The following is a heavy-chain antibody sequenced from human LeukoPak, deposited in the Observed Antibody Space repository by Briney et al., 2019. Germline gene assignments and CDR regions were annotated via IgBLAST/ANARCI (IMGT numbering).Heavy chain of an antibody. CDR1: ENTFTNYY. Sequence: ASVKVSCKASENTFTNYYMHWVRQAPGQGLEWLGIINPNGGRTAYAQNFQGRVSMTRDTSTTTVYMELSSLRSDDTAVYYCARDMSTAVTPISYAFDVWGQGTMVTVSS. CDR3: ARDMSTAVTPISYAFDV. D-gene: IGHD4-23*01. J-gene: IGHJ3*01. V-gene: IGHV1-46*01. CDR2: INPNGGRT.